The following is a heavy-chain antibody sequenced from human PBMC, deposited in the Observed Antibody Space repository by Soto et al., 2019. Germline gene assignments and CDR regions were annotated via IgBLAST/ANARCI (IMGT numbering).Heavy chain of an antibody. CDR2: ISYDGSNK. J-gene: IGHJ3*02. CDR3: AKDLSTYDAFDI. CDR1: GFTFSSYG. Sequence: HPGGSLRLSCAASGFTFSSYGMHWVRQAPGKGLEWVAVISYDGSNKYYADSVKGRFTISRDNSKNTLYLQMNSLRAEDTAVYYCAKDLSTYDAFDIWGQGTMVTVS. V-gene: IGHV3-30*18.